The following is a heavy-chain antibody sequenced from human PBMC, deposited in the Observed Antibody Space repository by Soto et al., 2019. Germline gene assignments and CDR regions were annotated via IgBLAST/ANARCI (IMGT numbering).Heavy chain of an antibody. CDR3: ASGGEGSIAVAG. J-gene: IGHJ4*02. D-gene: IGHD6-19*01. Sequence: QLQLQESGPGLVKPSETLSLTCTVSGGSISGSSYYWGWIRQPPGKGLEWIGAIYYTGRTYYKPSLKIRVTISVDTSNNQCSLTLNFVSAADTAVYYCASGGEGSIAVAGWGQGTLVTVAS. CDR1: GGSISGSSYY. V-gene: IGHV4-39*01. CDR2: IYYTGRT.